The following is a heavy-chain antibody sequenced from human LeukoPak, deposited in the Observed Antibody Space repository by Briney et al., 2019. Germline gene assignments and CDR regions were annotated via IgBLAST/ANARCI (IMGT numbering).Heavy chain of an antibody. CDR1: GFTFSSYA. CDR2: ISGSGGST. V-gene: IGHV3-23*01. Sequence: GGSLRLSCAASGFTFSSYAMSWVRQAPGKGLEWVSAISGSGGSTYYADSVKGRFTISRDNSKNTLYLQMNSLRAEDTAVYYCVCGGREINYGDYDCSGYYYFAGDGSYWGQGTPVTVSS. D-gene: IGHD3-22*01. J-gene: IGHJ4*02. CDR3: VCGGREINYGDYDCSGYYYFAGDGSY.